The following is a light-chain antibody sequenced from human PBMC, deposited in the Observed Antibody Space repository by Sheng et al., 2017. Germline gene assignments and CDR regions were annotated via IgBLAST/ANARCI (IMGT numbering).Light chain of an antibody. CDR1: ESINSW. Sequence: DIQMTQSPSTLSASVGDRVTITCRASESINSWLAWYQQKPGKAPKLLVYKASSLQSGVPPTFSGSGSGTEFTLTISSLEPEDFAVYYCQQRWKWPIPFGQGTRLE. CDR3: QQRWKWPIP. CDR2: KAS. V-gene: IGKV1-5*03. J-gene: IGKJ5*01.